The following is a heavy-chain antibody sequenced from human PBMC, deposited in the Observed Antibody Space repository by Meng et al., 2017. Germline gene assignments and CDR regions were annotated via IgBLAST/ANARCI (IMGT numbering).Heavy chain of an antibody. D-gene: IGHD5-18*01. J-gene: IGHJ6*02. V-gene: IGHV1-18*01. Sequence: ASAMVICKASGYTFTSYGISWVRQAPGQGLEWMGWISAYNGNTNYAQKLQGRVTMTTDTSTSTAYMEQGSLRSDDTAVYYCARARNVDTAMGYYYYGMDVWGQGTTVTVSS. CDR2: ISAYNGNT. CDR3: ARARNVDTAMGYYYYGMDV. CDR1: GYTFTSYG.